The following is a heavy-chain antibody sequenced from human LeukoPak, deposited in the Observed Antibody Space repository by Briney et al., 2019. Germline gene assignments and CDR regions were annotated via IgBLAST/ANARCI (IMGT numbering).Heavy chain of an antibody. D-gene: IGHD1-26*01. J-gene: IGHJ4*02. CDR2: INHSGST. V-gene: IGHV4-34*01. CDR3: ARVRPRGSYYGFDY. Sequence: SETLSLTCAVYGGSFSGYYWSWIRQPPGKGLEWIGEINHSGSTNYNPSLKSRVTISVDTSKNQFSLKLSSVTAADTAVYYCARVRPRGSYYGFDYWGQGTLVTVSS. CDR1: GGSFSGYY.